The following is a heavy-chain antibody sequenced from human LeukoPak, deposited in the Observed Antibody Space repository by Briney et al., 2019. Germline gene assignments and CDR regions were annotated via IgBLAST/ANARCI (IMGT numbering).Heavy chain of an antibody. CDR3: AKWSSTLRAFDF. D-gene: IGHD2-8*01. CDR2: THYTGNT. V-gene: IGHV4-59*08. Sequence: SETLSLTCSVSGDSINNYYWNWIRQPPGKELEWIGYTHYTGNTKSNPSLKSRVTTSVDTSKSQFSLKLSSVTAADTAVYYCAKWSSTLRAFDFWGQGILVIVSS. J-gene: IGHJ4*02. CDR1: GDSINNYY.